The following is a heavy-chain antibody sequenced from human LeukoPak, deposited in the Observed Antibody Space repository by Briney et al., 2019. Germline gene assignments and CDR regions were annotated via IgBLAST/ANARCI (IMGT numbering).Heavy chain of an antibody. Sequence: GASVKVSCKASGYTFTSYGISWVGQAPGQGLEGMGWISAYNGNTNYAQKLQGRVTMTTDTSTSTAYMELRSLRSDDTAVYYCARDRHVATQNQLPSYWGQGTLVTVSS. D-gene: IGHD2-2*01. CDR3: ARDRHVATQNQLPSY. J-gene: IGHJ4*02. V-gene: IGHV1-18*01. CDR1: GYTFTSYG. CDR2: ISAYNGNT.